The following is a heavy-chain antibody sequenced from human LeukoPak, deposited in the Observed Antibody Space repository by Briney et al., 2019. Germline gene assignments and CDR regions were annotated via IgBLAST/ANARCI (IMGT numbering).Heavy chain of an antibody. CDR1: GFTFGDYA. J-gene: IGHJ3*02. V-gene: IGHV3-49*04. D-gene: IGHD3-10*01. CDR3: TRESDDVGGAFDI. CDR2: IRSKAYGGTT. Sequence: GGSLRLSCTASGFTFGDYAMSWVRQAPGKGLEWVGFIRSKAYGGTTEYAASVKGRFTISRDDSKSIAYLQMNSLKTEDTAVYYCTRESDDVGGAFDIWGQGTMVTVSS.